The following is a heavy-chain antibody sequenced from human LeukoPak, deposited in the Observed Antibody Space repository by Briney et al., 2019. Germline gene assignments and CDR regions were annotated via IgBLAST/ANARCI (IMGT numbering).Heavy chain of an antibody. CDR2: IIPIFGTA. J-gene: IGHJ4*02. V-gene: IGHV1-69*13. CDR1: GGTFSSYA. D-gene: IGHD6-13*01. CDR3: AIGIAAAGTSSFDY. Sequence: SVKVSCKASGGTFSSYAISWVRQAPGQGLEWMGGIIPIFGTANYAQKFQGRVTITADESTSTAYMELSSLRSEDTAVYYCAIGIAAAGTSSFDYWGQGTLVTVSS.